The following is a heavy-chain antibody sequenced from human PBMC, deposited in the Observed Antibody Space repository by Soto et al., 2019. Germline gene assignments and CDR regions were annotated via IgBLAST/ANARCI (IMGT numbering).Heavy chain of an antibody. V-gene: IGHV4-39*07. D-gene: IGHD3-3*01. CDR3: ATTTNDFWSGYYAFDI. CDR1: GGSISSSSYY. Sequence: SETLSLTCTVSGGSISSSSYYWGWIRQPPGKGLEWIGSIYYSGSTYYNPSLKSRVTISVDTAKNQFSLKLSSGTAAATAVYYCATTTNDFWSGYYAFDIWGQGTMVTVSS. CDR2: IYYSGST. J-gene: IGHJ3*02.